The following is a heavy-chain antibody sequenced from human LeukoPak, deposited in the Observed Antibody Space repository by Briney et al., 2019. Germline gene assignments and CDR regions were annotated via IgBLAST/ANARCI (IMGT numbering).Heavy chain of an antibody. CDR3: ARGAVYYYDSSGYYRGEYFQH. D-gene: IGHD3-22*01. CDR1: GGAISSGGYS. CDR2: IYHSGST. V-gene: IGHV4-30-2*01. J-gene: IGHJ1*01. Sequence: SETLSLTCAVSGGAISSGGYSWSWIRQPPGKGLEWIGYIYHSGSTYYNPSLKSRVTISVDRSKNQFSLKLSSVTAADTAVYYCARGAVYYYDSSGYYRGEYFQHWGQGTLVTVSS.